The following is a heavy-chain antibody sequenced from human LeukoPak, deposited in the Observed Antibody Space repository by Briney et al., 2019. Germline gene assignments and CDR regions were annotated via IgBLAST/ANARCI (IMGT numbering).Heavy chain of an antibody. CDR1: GYTFTSYG. CDR2: ISAYNGNT. V-gene: IGHV1-18*01. J-gene: IGHJ5*02. D-gene: IGHD3-22*01. CDR3: ASSTYYYDSRNWFDP. Sequence: ASVKVSCKGSGYTFTSYGISWVRQAPGQGLEWMGWISAYNGNTNYAQKLQGRVTMTTDTSTSTAYMELRSLRSDDTAVYYCASSTYYYDSRNWFDPWGQGTLVTVSS.